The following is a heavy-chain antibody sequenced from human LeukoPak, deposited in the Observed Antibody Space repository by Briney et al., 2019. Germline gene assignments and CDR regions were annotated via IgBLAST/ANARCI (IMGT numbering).Heavy chain of an antibody. J-gene: IGHJ4*02. D-gene: IGHD3-10*01. Sequence: SETLSLTCTVSGGSVSSGSYYWSWIRQPPGKGLEWIGYIYYGGSTNYNPSLKSRVTISVDTSKNQFSLKLSSVTAADTAVYYCARHYYAGSGTYRPFDYWGQGTLVTVAS. CDR3: ARHYYAGSGTYRPFDY. CDR2: IYYGGST. V-gene: IGHV4-61*01. CDR1: GGSVSSGSYY.